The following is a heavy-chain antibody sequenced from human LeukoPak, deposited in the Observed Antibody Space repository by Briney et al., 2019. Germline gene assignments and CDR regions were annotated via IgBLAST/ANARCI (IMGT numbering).Heavy chain of an antibody. CDR1: GGSISSGGYY. CDR3: ARGYSYIYYYYYGMDV. V-gene: IGHV4-31*03. Sequence: PSQTLSLTCTVSGGSISSGGYYWSWIRQHPGKGLEWIGYIYYSGSTYYNPSLKSRVTISVDTSKNQFSLKLSSVTAADTAVYYCARGYSYIYYYYYGMDVWGQGPTVTVSS. CDR2: IYYSGST. J-gene: IGHJ6*02. D-gene: IGHD5-18*01.